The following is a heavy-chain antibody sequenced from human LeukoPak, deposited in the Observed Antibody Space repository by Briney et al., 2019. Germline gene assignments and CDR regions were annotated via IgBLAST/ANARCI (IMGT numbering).Heavy chain of an antibody. CDR1: GYSISSGYY. Sequence: SETLSLTCAVSGYSISSGYYWGWIRQPPGKGLEWIGSIYHSGSTYYNPSLKSRVTISVDTSKNQFSLKLSSVTAADTAVYYCATGGEEYSSGWPHWIPYFQHWGRGTLVTVSS. CDR2: IYHSGST. J-gene: IGHJ1*01. D-gene: IGHD6-25*01. V-gene: IGHV4-38-2*01. CDR3: ATGGEEYSSGWPHWIPYFQH.